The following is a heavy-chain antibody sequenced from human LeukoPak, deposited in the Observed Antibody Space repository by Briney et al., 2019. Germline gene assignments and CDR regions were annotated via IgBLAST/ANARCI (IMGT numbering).Heavy chain of an antibody. CDR3: ARNTVLRYFDWLPYYFDY. Sequence: GGSLRLSCAASGFTFTRYWMHWVRQAPGKGLVWVSRINTDGSSTAYADSVKGRFTISRDNAKNTVYLQMNSLRAEDTAVYYCARNTVLRYFDWLPYYFDYWGQGTLVTVSS. V-gene: IGHV3-74*01. D-gene: IGHD3-9*01. CDR1: GFTFTRYW. CDR2: INTDGSST. J-gene: IGHJ4*02.